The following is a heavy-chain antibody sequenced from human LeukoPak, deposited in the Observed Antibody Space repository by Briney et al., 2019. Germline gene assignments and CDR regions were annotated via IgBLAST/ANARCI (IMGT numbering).Heavy chain of an antibody. Sequence: PGGSLRLSCAASGFSVTNNYMSWVRQAPGKGLEWVSVISGSGGSTYYADSMKGRFTISRDNSENTLYLQMNSLRAEDTAVYYCARGTGTTAYFDYWGQGTLVTVSS. D-gene: IGHD1-1*01. J-gene: IGHJ4*02. CDR1: GFSVTNNY. CDR3: ARGTGTTAYFDY. CDR2: ISGSGGST. V-gene: IGHV3-23*01.